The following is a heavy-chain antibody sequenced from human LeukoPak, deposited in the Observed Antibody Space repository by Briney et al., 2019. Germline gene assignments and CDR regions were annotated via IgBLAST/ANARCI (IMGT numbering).Heavy chain of an antibody. D-gene: IGHD3-22*01. CDR2: IIPIFGTA. CDR3: ARDSYYDSSGYYSYLDYFDY. J-gene: IGHJ4*02. V-gene: IGHV1-69*05. Sequence: GASVKVSCKASGGTFSSYAISWVRQAPGKGLAWMGRIIPIFGTANYAHKFQGRVTITTDESTSTAYMELSSLRSEDTAVYYCARDSYYDSSGYYSYLDYFDYWGQGTLVTVSS. CDR1: GGTFSSYA.